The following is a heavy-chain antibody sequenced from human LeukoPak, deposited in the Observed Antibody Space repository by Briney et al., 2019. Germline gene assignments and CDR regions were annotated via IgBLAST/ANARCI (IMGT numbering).Heavy chain of an antibody. CDR3: ARIPYSSYFDY. Sequence: TSETLSLTCTVSGGSISSYYWSWIRQPPGKGLEWIGYIYFSGSTNYNPSLKSRVTISVDTSKNQFSLKLSSVTAADTAVYYCARIPYSSYFDYWGQGTLVTVSS. J-gene: IGHJ4*02. D-gene: IGHD6-13*01. V-gene: IGHV4-59*01. CDR1: GGSISSYY. CDR2: IYFSGST.